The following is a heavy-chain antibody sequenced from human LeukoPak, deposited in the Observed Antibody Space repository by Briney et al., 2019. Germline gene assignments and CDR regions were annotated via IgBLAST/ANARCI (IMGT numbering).Heavy chain of an antibody. V-gene: IGHV1-2*02. J-gene: IGHJ4*02. CDR3: ARGGSRGYFDWSLNFDY. CDR1: GYTFTGYY. D-gene: IGHD3-9*01. Sequence: ASVNVSFKASGYTFTGYYMHWVRQAPGQGVEWMGWINPNSGGTDYAQKFQGRVTMTRDTSISTPYMELSRLRSDDTAVYYCARGGSRGYFDWSLNFDYWGQGTLVTVSS. CDR2: INPNSGGT.